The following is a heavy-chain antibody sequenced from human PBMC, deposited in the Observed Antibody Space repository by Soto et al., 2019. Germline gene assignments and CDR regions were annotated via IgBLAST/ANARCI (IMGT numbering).Heavy chain of an antibody. J-gene: IGHJ6*02. CDR1: GFTFSSYS. V-gene: IGHV3-48*02. CDR2: ISSSSSTI. Sequence: XGSLRLSFAASGFTFSSYSMNWVRQAPGKGLEWVSYISSSSSTIYYADSVKGRFTISRDNAKNSLYLQMNSLRDEDTAVYYCARDGYSSSWYLDYYGMDVWGQGTTVTVSS. CDR3: ARDGYSSSWYLDYYGMDV. D-gene: IGHD6-13*01.